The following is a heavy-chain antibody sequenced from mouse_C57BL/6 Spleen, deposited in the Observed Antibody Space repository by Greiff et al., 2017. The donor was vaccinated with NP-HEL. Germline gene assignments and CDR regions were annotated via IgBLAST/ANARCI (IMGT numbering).Heavy chain of an antibody. CDR2: IDPANGNT. CDR3: ARSGGNDGHYFDY. CDR1: GFNIKNTY. V-gene: IGHV14-3*01. Sequence: VQLKQSVAELVRPGASVKLSCTASGFNIKNTYMHWVKQRPEQGLEWIGRIDPANGNTKYAQKLQGQATITADTSSNPAYLQLSNLTSEDTAIYYCARSGGNDGHYFDYWGQGTTLTVSS. J-gene: IGHJ2*01. D-gene: IGHD2-3*01.